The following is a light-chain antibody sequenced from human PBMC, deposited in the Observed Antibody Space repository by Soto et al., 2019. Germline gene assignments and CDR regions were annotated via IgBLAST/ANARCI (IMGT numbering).Light chain of an antibody. CDR3: QQTYNPPRT. CDR2: AAS. CDR1: ETIASY. Sequence: DIQMTQSPSSLSASVGDRVTITCRASETIASYLNWYQQRPGKAPKLLIYAASSLQSGDPSRFGGSGSGTDFTLTITSLQPEDFATYYCQQTYNPPRTFGQGTRL. V-gene: IGKV1-39*01. J-gene: IGKJ1*01.